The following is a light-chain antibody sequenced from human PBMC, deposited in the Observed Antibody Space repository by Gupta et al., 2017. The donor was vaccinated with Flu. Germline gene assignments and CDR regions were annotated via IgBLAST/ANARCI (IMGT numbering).Light chain of an antibody. CDR3: QQSYSTPAWT. CDR1: QSISSY. J-gene: IGKJ1*01. CDR2: AAT. Sequence: DIQMTQSPSSLSASVGDRVTITCRASQSISSYLNWYQQKPGKAPKRLIYAATSLQSGVPSRFSGSGSGTDFTRTISSLKPEDFATYYCQQSYSTPAWTCGQGAKVEIK. V-gene: IGKV1-39*01.